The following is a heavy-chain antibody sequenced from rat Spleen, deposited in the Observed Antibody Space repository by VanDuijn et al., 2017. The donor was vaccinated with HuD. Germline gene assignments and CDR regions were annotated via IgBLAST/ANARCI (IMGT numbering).Heavy chain of an antibody. J-gene: IGHJ1*01. CDR1: GFIFSNYN. D-gene: IGHD1-2*01. V-gene: IGHV5-25*01. CDR3: ARHPIYYYSSYRSYYWYFDF. Sequence: EVQLVESGGGLVQPGRSLKLSCAASGFIFSNYNMAWVRQAPTKGLEWVASINTGGGNTYYRDSVKGRFTISRDNAKSTLYLQMDSLRSEDTATYYCARHPIYYYSSYRSYYWYFDFWGPGTMVTVSS. CDR2: INTGGGNT.